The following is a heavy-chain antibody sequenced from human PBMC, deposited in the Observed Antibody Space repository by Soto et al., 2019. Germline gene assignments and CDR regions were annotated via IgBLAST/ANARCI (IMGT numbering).Heavy chain of an antibody. V-gene: IGHV3-30-3*01. CDR3: ARDMNSSDYFVKWFEP. Sequence: QVRLVESGGGVVQPGRTLRLSCTDSGFSFSSYAMYWFRQPPGKGLEWVAVISHDGINKHYADSVKGRVTVARDNSNHTLDLQLNSLRGEDTAMYYCARDMNSSDYFVKWFEPWGQGTLVTVSS. CDR1: GFSFSSYA. CDR2: ISHDGINK. D-gene: IGHD6-19*01. J-gene: IGHJ5*02.